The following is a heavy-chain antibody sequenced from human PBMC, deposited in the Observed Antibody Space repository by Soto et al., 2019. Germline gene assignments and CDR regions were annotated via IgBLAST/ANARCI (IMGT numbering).Heavy chain of an antibody. D-gene: IGHD3-3*01. CDR1: GFTFSSYA. CDR3: AKARVDFWSGFAFDI. Sequence: GGSLRLSCAASGFTFSSYAMSWVRQAPGKGLEWVSAISGSGGSTYYADSVKGRFTISRDNSKNTLYLQMNSLRAGDTAVYYCAKARVDFWSGFAFDIWGQGTMVTVSS. V-gene: IGHV3-23*01. J-gene: IGHJ3*02. CDR2: ISGSGGST.